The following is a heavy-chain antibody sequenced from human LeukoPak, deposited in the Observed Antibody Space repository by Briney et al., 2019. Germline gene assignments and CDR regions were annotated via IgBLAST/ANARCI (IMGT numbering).Heavy chain of an antibody. CDR2: ISSSSSYT. CDR1: GFTFSDYY. J-gene: IGHJ5*02. V-gene: IGHV3-11*06. Sequence: PGGSLRLSCAPSGFTFSDYYMSWIRQAPGKGLEWVSYISSSSSYTNYADSVKGRFTISRDNAKNSLYLQMNSLRAEDTAVYYCARDLAAAGTFGFDPWGQGTLVTVSS. D-gene: IGHD6-13*01. CDR3: ARDLAAAGTFGFDP.